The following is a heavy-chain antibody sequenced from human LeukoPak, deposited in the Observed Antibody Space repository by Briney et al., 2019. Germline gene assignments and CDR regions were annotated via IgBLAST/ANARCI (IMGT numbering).Heavy chain of an antibody. V-gene: IGHV4-39*01. Sequence: SETLSLTCTVSGGSISSSSYYRGWIRQPPGKGLEWIGSIYYSGSTYYNPSLKSRVTISVDTSKNQFSLKLSSVTAADTAVYYCARHVAGLFDYWGQGTLVTVSS. J-gene: IGHJ4*02. D-gene: IGHD2-15*01. CDR2: IYYSGST. CDR1: GGSISSSSYY. CDR3: ARHVAGLFDY.